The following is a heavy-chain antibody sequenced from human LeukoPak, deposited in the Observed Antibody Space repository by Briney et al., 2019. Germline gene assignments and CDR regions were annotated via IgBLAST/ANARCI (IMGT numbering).Heavy chain of an antibody. CDR2: IYYSGGT. V-gene: IGHV4-39*01. J-gene: IGHJ6*02. Sequence: SETLSLTCSVSGGSISSSNYHWGWIRQPPGKGLEWIGSIYYSGGTYHNPSLKSRLTISVDMSKNQFSLKLSSVTAADTAVYYCASSVAVSPSGYYGMDVWGQGTTVTVSS. D-gene: IGHD6-19*01. CDR3: ASSVAVSPSGYYGMDV. CDR1: GGSISSSNYH.